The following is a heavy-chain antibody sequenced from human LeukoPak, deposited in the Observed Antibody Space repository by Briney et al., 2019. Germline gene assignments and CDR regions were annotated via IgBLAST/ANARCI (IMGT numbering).Heavy chain of an antibody. Sequence: PSGTLSLTCTVSGGSISSYYWSWIRQPPGKGLEWIGYIYYSGSTNYNPSLKSRVTISVDTSENQFSLKLSSVTAADTAVYYCARQAASIAAAGFDPWGQGTLVTVSS. D-gene: IGHD6-13*01. V-gene: IGHV4-59*08. CDR2: IYYSGST. J-gene: IGHJ5*02. CDR3: ARQAASIAAAGFDP. CDR1: GGSISSYY.